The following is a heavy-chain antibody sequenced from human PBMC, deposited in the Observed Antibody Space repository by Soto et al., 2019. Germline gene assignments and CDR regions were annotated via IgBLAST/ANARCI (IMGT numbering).Heavy chain of an antibody. CDR1: GFTFSNYG. D-gene: IGHD4-17*01. V-gene: IGHV3-23*01. J-gene: IGHJ5*01. CDR3: AKDLSRWPHYAFDS. Sequence: EVQLLESGEGLLQPGGSLRLSCAASGFTFSNYGMNWVRQAPGKGLEWVSGISTNGDTANYADSVKGRFTISRDNSKNALYMQMNGLRPEDTAVYYCAKDLSRWPHYAFDSWGQGTLVTVSS. CDR2: ISTNGDTA.